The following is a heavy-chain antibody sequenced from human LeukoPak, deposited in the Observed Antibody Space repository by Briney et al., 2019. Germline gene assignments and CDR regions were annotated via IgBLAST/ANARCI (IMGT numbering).Heavy chain of an antibody. CDR2: ISSSSSYI. CDR1: GFTFSSYS. V-gene: IGHV3-21*01. J-gene: IGHJ3*02. D-gene: IGHD1-1*01. Sequence: GGSLRLSCAASGFTFSSYSMNWVRQAPGKGLEWVSSISSSSSYIYYADSVKGRFTISRDNAKNSLYLQMNSLRAEDTAVYYCARDRVQLADAFDIWGQGTMVTVPS. CDR3: ARDRVQLADAFDI.